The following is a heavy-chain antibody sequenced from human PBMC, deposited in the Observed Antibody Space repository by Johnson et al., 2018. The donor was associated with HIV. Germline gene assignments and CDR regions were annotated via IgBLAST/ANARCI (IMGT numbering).Heavy chain of an antibody. Sequence: VQLVESGGGVVQPGTSLRLSCEASGFNFRRFGMHWVRQAPDKGLEWVAVIWYNGREKYYADSVKGRFTVSRDNSKSTLYLQMSSLRAEDMAVYYCAKSTYDNTWFDAFDVWGQGTMVTVSS. J-gene: IGHJ3*01. CDR3: AKSTYDNTWFDAFDV. V-gene: IGHV3-33*06. D-gene: IGHD3-16*01. CDR1: GFNFRRFG. CDR2: IWYNGREK.